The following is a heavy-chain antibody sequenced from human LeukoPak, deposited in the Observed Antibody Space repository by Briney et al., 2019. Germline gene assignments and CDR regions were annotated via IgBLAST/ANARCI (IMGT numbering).Heavy chain of an antibody. V-gene: IGHV3-7*01. CDR2: IKQDGSEK. Sequence: PGGSLRLSCAASGFTFSSYWMSWVRQAPGKGLEWVANIKQDGSEKYYVDSVKGRFTISRDNAKNSLYLQMNSLRAEDTAVYYCARDFCSGGSCSPRAPHRFDYWGQGTLVTVSS. D-gene: IGHD2-15*01. J-gene: IGHJ4*02. CDR3: ARDFCSGGSCSPRAPHRFDY. CDR1: GFTFSSYW.